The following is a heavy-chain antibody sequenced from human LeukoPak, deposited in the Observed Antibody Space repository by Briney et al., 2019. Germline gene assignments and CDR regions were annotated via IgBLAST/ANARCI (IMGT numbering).Heavy chain of an antibody. V-gene: IGHV1-8*01. CDR1: GYTFTSYD. CDR2: MNPNSGNT. J-gene: IGHJ5*02. Sequence: ASVKVSCKASGYTFTSYDINWVRQATGQGLEWMGWMNPNSGNTGYAQKFQGRVTMTRNTSISTAYMELSSLRSEDTAVYYCARAHLAVAGMEYNWFDPWGQGTLVTVSS. D-gene: IGHD6-19*01. CDR3: ARAHLAVAGMEYNWFDP.